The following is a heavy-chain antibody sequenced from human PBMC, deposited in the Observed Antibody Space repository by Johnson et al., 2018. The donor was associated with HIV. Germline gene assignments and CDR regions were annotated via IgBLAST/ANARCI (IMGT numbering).Heavy chain of an antibody. J-gene: IGHJ3*02. D-gene: IGHD6-6*01. CDR2: IRYDGSNK. V-gene: IGHV3-30*02. CDR1: GFTFRSYG. CDR3: AKGEQLVISRKGHDAFDI. Sequence: QVQLVESGGGVVQPGGSLRLSCAASGFTFRSYGMHWVRQAPGKGLEWVAFIRYDGSNKYYADSVKGRFTISRDNSKNTLYLQMKSLRVEDTAVYYCAKGEQLVISRKGHDAFDIWGQGTMVTVSS.